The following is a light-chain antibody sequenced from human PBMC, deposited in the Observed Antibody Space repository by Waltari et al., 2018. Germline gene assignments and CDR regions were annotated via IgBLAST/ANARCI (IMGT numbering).Light chain of an antibody. Sequence: DIQMTQSPSSLSASVGDRVTITCRASQGISNWLAWYQQKPGKAPKLLIYRASNLETGVPSRFSGSGPGTDFTLTISSLQPEDIATYYCQQHDNSPWTFGQGTKVEIK. CDR2: RAS. J-gene: IGKJ1*01. CDR1: QGISNW. V-gene: IGKV1-33*01. CDR3: QQHDNSPWT.